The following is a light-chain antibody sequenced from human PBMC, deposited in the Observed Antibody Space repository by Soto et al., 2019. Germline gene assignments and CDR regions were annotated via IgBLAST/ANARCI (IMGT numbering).Light chain of an antibody. V-gene: IGKV3-20*01. CDR2: GAS. J-gene: IGKJ4*01. CDR1: QSVTGNY. CDR3: QQYDNSPLT. Sequence: EVVLTQSPGTLSLSPWDRSTLSCFSSQSVTGNYLAWYQQKPGQAPRLLIFGASTRATGIPDRFSGSGSGTDFTLTISRLEPEDFALYYCQQYDNSPLTFGGGTKVDIK.